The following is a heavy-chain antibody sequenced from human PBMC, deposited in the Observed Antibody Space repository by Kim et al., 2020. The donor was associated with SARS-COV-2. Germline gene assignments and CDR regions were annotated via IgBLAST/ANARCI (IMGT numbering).Heavy chain of an antibody. J-gene: IGHJ4*02. CDR3: ARDLGGGTSAPNDS. D-gene: IGHD3-16*01. V-gene: IGHV3-66*01. Sequence: DSVKGRFTISRDISKNTVYLQMNGLRVEDTAVYYCARDLGGGTSAPNDSWGQGTLVTVSS.